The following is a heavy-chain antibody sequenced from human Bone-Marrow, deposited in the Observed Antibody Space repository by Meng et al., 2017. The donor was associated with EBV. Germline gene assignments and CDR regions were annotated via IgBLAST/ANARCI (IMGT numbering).Heavy chain of an antibody. V-gene: IGHV3-23*01. Sequence: EVQLLESGGGLVQLGGSLRLSCAASGFTFSSNAMNWVRQAPGKGLEWVSVISDNGGNTYYADSVKGRFTISRDNSKNTLYLQMNSLRAEDTAVYYCAKELYGDYVVDYWGQGTLVTVSS. J-gene: IGHJ4*02. D-gene: IGHD4-17*01. CDR2: ISDNGGNT. CDR1: GFTFSSNA. CDR3: AKELYGDYVVDY.